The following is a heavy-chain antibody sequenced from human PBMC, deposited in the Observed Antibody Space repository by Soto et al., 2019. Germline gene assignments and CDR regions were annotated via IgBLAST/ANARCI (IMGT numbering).Heavy chain of an antibody. CDR3: ARNNLAVAGLDY. CDR2: INAGNGNT. J-gene: IGHJ4*02. V-gene: IGHV1-3*01. CDR1: GYTFTSYA. Sequence: ASVKVSCKASGYTFTSYAMHWVRQAPGQRLEWMGWINAGNGNTRYSQKLQRRVTMTTDTSRSTSYMELRSLRSDDTVMYYCARNNLAVAGLDYWGQGTLVTVSA. D-gene: IGHD6-19*01.